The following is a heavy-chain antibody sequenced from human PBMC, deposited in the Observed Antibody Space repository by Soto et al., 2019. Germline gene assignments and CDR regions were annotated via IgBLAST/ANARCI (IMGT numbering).Heavy chain of an antibody. D-gene: IGHD3-9*01. CDR3: ARRYDMLTAFDY. CDR2: INQWEST. V-gene: IGHV4-34*01. J-gene: IGHJ4*02. Sequence: QVQLQQWGAGLLKPSETLALTCAVYGGSFRGYHWSWIRQPPGKGLVLIWEINQWESTNYNPSLKRRVTISADSSKTQFSLQLRSVTAADTAVYFCARRYDMLTAFDYWGQGTLVSVSS. CDR1: GGSFRGYH.